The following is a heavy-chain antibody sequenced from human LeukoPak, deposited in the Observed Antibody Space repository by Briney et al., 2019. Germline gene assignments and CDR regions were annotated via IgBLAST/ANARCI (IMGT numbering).Heavy chain of an antibody. D-gene: IGHD3-10*01. V-gene: IGHV1-8*01. Sequence: ASVKVSCKASGYTFTSYDINWVRQATGQGLEWMGWMNPNSGNTGYAQKFQGRVTMTRNTSISTAYMELSSLRSEDTAVYYCARFGPGDYYYGMDVWGQGTTVTVSS. J-gene: IGHJ6*02. CDR3: ARFGPGDYYYGMDV. CDR1: GYTFTSYD. CDR2: MNPNSGNT.